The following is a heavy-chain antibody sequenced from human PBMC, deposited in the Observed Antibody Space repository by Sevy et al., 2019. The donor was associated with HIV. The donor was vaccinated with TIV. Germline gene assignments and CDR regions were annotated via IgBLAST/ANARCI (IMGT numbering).Heavy chain of an antibody. CDR2: ISWNSGSI. Sequence: GGSLRLSCAASGFTFDDYAMHWVRQAPGKGLEWDSGISWNSGSIGYADSVKGRFTISRDNAKNSLYLQMNSLRAEDTALYYCAKDLGAVPAAYRYYGMDVWGQGTTVTVSS. CDR3: AKDLGAVPAAYRYYGMDV. CDR1: GFTFDDYA. V-gene: IGHV3-9*01. J-gene: IGHJ6*02. D-gene: IGHD2-2*01.